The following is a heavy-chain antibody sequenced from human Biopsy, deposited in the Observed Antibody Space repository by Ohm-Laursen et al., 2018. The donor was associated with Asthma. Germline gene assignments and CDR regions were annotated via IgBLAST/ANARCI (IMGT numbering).Heavy chain of an antibody. J-gene: IGHJ6*02. CDR1: GGTFSNFA. CDR2: IMTVFGTT. V-gene: IGHV1-69*13. D-gene: IGHD6-19*01. CDR3: ARYQVGYSSGWSLLLKKIYYSGMDV. Sequence: SVKVSCKAPGGTFSNFAISWVRQAPGQGLEWLGGIMTVFGTTNYAQKFQGRVTITADESTSTAYMEVTSLRSEDTAIYYCARYQVGYSSGWSLLLKKIYYSGMDVWGQGTLVPVSS.